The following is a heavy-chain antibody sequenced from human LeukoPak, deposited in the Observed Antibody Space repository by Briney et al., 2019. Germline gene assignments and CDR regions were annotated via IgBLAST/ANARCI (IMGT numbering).Heavy chain of an antibody. CDR2: ISSSGSTI. CDR1: GFTFSSYE. J-gene: IGHJ4*02. CDR3: AKLAKYFYGSETYYFFEH. V-gene: IGHV3-48*03. Sequence: GGSLRLSCAASGFTFSSYEMNWVRQAPGKGLEWASYISSSGSTIYYADSVKGRFTISRDNAKNSLYLQMNSLRVEDTAVYYCAKLAKYFYGSETYYFFEHWGQGTRSPPPQ. D-gene: IGHD3-10*01.